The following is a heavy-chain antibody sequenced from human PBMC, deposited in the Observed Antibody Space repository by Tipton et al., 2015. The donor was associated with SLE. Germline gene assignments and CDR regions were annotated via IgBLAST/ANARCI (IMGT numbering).Heavy chain of an antibody. J-gene: IGHJ5*02. CDR2: IYTSGST. Sequence: LRLSCTVSGGSISSGSYYWSWIRQPAGKGLEWIGHIYTSGSTNYNPSLKSRVTISVDTSKNQFSLKLSSVTAADTAVYYCARDQMMRGFDPWGQGTLVTVSS. CDR1: GGSISSGSYY. D-gene: IGHD3-16*01. V-gene: IGHV4-61*09. CDR3: ARDQMMRGFDP.